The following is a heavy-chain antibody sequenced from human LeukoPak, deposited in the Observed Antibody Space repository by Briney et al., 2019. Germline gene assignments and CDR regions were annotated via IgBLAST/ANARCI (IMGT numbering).Heavy chain of an antibody. CDR2: ISPYNGNT. Sequence: ASVKVSCKASGYTFTSYYMHWVRQAPGQGLEWMGWISPYNGNTHYAQKLQGRVTMTTDTSTSTAYMELRSLRSDDTAVYYCARLPESIAVAGTGYFDYWGQGTLVTVSS. J-gene: IGHJ4*02. CDR3: ARLPESIAVAGTGYFDY. D-gene: IGHD6-19*01. CDR1: GYTFTSYY. V-gene: IGHV1-18*04.